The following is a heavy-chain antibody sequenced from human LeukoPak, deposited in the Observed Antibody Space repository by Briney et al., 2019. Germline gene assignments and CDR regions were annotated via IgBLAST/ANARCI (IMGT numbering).Heavy chain of an antibody. CDR3: ARAGASGWYAAGWFDP. CDR1: GFPFNNYW. CDR2: INTDGRTT. D-gene: IGHD6-19*01. J-gene: IGHJ5*02. V-gene: IGHV3-74*01. Sequence: GVSLKLSCAASGFPFNNYWIHWVRQAPGTGLIWVSRINTDGRTTRYAASVQGRFTISRDNAKNTLSLQMNSLRDDDTAVYYCARAGASGWYAAGWFDPWGQGTLVTVSS.